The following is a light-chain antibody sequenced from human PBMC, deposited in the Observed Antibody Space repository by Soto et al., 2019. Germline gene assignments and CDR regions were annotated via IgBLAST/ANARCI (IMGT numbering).Light chain of an antibody. CDR1: QSVSSTY. J-gene: IGKJ2*01. Sequence: EIVLTQSPGTLSLSPGERATLSCRASQSVSSTYLAWYQQKPGQAPRLLIYGASSRATGIPDRFSGSASGTDFTLTINRLEPEEFAIYYCQHYGDSRTFGQGTKLEIK. CDR2: GAS. CDR3: QHYGDSRT. V-gene: IGKV3-20*01.